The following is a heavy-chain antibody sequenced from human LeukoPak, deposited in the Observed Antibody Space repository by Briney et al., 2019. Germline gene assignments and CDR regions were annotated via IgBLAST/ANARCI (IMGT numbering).Heavy chain of an antibody. V-gene: IGHV1-8*02. CDR2: MNPNSGNT. CDR1: GYTFTSYY. CDR3: ARVSYYYYYMDV. J-gene: IGHJ6*03. Sequence: ASVKVSCKASGYTFTSYYMHWVRQATGQGLEWMGWMNPNSGNTGYAQKFQGRVTMTRNTSISTAYMELSSLRSEDTAVYYCARVSYYYYYMDVWGKGTTVTISS.